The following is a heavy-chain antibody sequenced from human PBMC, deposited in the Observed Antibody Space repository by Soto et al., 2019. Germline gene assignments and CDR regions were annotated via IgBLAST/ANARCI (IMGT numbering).Heavy chain of an antibody. J-gene: IGHJ4*02. D-gene: IGHD4-17*01. V-gene: IGHV4-59*01. Sequence: WTWIRQPPGKGLEWIGFISYSGTTNYNPSLKSRVTISVDTSRSQISLMVSSLTAADTALYYCARGATVTQYDYWGQGTLVTVSS. CDR2: ISYSGTT. CDR3: ARGATVTQYDY.